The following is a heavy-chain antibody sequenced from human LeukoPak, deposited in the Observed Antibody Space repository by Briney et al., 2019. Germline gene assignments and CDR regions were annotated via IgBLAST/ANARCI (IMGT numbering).Heavy chain of an antibody. J-gene: IGHJ4*02. CDR3: ARGDYTTSSPYFLPDS. D-gene: IGHD6-6*01. CDR1: GGSIIGYY. V-gene: IGHV4-59*01. Sequence: PSETLSLTCTVSGGSIIGYYWSWIRQPPGKGLEWIGYIYYSGSTNYNPSLKSRVTISVDTSKNQLSLRLNSVTAADTAVYYCARGDYTTSSPYFLPDSWGQGTLVTVSS. CDR2: IYYSGST.